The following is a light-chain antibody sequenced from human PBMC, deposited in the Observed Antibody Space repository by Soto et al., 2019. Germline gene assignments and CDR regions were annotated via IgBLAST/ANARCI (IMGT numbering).Light chain of an antibody. Sequence: PGERATLSCRTSQSVIRNYLAWYQQTPGRSPRLLVYGASNRATGIPDRFSGSGSGTDFTLTISGLEAEDFAVYYCQKYDTAPYTFGQGTRLEIK. V-gene: IGKV3-20*01. J-gene: IGKJ2*01. CDR3: QKYDTAPYT. CDR1: QSVIRNY. CDR2: GAS.